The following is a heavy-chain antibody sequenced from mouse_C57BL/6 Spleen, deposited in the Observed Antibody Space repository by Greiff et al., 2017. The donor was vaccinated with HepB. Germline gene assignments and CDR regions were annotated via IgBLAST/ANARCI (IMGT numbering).Heavy chain of an antibody. J-gene: IGHJ4*01. D-gene: IGHD1-1*01. CDR3: TTDYGTLYYAMDY. V-gene: IGHV14-1*01. Sequence: VQLKESGAELVRPGASVKLSCTASGFNIKDYYMHWVKQRPEQGLEWIGRIDPEDGDTEYAPKFQGKATMTADTSSNTAYLQLSSLTSEDTAVYYCTTDYGTLYYAMDYWGQGTSVTVSS. CDR1: GFNIKDYY. CDR2: IDPEDGDT.